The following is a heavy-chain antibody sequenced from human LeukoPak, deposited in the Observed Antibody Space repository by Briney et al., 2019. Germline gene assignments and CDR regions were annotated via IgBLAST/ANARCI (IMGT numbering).Heavy chain of an antibody. CDR2: IYHSGST. J-gene: IGHJ6*04. V-gene: IGHV4-4*02. Sequence: SETLSLTCAVSGGSLSSSNWWSGGRQPPGKGLEWIGEIYHSGSTNYNPSLKSRVTISVDKSKNQFSLKLSSVTAADTAVYYCARGYCSSTSCYYYGMDVWGKGTTVTVSS. CDR3: ARGYCSSTSCYYYGMDV. D-gene: IGHD2-2*01. CDR1: GGSLSSSNW.